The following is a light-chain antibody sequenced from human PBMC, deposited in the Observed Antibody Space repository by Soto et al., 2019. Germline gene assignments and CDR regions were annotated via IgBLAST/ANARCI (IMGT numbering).Light chain of an antibody. Sequence: QSALTQPASVSGSPGQSITISCTGTSSDVGGYNYVSWYQQHPGKAPKLMIDDVSNRPSGVSNRFSGPKSGNTGSLTISGLQAEDEADYYCSSYTSSSTWVFGGGTKLTVL. V-gene: IGLV2-14*01. CDR2: DVS. CDR1: SSDVGGYNY. J-gene: IGLJ3*02. CDR3: SSYTSSSTWV.